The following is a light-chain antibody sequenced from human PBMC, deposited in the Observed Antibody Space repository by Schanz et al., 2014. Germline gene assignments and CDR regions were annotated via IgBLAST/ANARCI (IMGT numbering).Light chain of an antibody. CDR2: GAS. Sequence: EIVMTQSPATLSVSPGERATLSCRASQTVSSNLAWYQRKPGQAPRLLIYGASTRATGIPARFSGSGSGTEFTLTISSLQSEDCATYYCQQYGDYPLTFGGGTRVEIK. CDR3: QQYGDYPLT. V-gene: IGKV3-15*01. CDR1: QTVSSN. J-gene: IGKJ4*01.